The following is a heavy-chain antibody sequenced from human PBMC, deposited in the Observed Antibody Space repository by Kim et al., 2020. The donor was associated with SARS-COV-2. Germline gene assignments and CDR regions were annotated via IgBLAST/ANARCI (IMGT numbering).Heavy chain of an antibody. CDR3: ARTAWDYGDYYFDY. CDR2: INSYGSST. Sequence: VGSLRLSCAASGFTFSSYWMHWVRQAPGKGLVWVSRINSYGSSTSYADSVKGRFTISRDNAKNTLYLQMNSLRAEDTAVYYCARTAWDYGDYYFDYWGQGTLVTVSS. V-gene: IGHV3-74*01. D-gene: IGHD4-17*01. CDR1: GFTFSSYW. J-gene: IGHJ4*02.